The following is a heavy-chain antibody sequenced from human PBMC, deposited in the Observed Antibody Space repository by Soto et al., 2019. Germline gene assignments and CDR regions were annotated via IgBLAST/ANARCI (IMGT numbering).Heavy chain of an antibody. D-gene: IGHD5-18*01. J-gene: IGHJ4*02. Sequence: GGSLRLSCAASGFTFSTYGMHWVRQAPGKGLEWVAVIWYDGSNKYYADSVKGRFTISRDNSNNTLYLQMDSLRAEDTAVYYCARSPAGYSYGYGADYWGQGTLVTVSS. V-gene: IGHV3-33*01. CDR1: GFTFSTYG. CDR2: IWYDGSNK. CDR3: ARSPAGYSYGYGADY.